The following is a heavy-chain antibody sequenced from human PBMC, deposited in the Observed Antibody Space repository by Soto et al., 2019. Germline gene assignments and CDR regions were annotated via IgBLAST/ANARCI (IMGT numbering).Heavy chain of an antibody. J-gene: IGHJ4*02. V-gene: IGHV1-58*01. Sequence: ASVKVSCKPSGFTFTTSAVQWVRQARGQRLEWIGWIVVGSGNTNYAQRFQERVTITRDMSASTAYMELSSLRSEDTAVYYCAADRGFSAYWGQGTLVTVSS. CDR1: GFTFTTSA. CDR3: AADRGFSAY. D-gene: IGHD3-22*01. CDR2: IVVGSGNT.